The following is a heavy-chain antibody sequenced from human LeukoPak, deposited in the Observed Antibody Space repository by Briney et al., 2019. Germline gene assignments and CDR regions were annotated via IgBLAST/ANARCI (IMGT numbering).Heavy chain of an antibody. CDR1: GGSFSGYY. D-gene: IGHD1-26*01. CDR2: MNHSGST. Sequence: SETLSLTCAVYGGSFSGYYWCWIRQPPGKGLEWIGEMNHSGSTNYNPSLKSRVTMSVDTSKNQFSLKLSSVTAADTAVYYCARGARRLKWIAGATRGGDQFDYWGQGTLVTVSS. V-gene: IGHV4-34*01. J-gene: IGHJ4*02. CDR3: ARGARRLKWIAGATRGGDQFDY.